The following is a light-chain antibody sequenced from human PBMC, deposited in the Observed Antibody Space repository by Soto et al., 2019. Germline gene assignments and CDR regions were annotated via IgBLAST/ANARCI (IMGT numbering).Light chain of an antibody. CDR2: GAS. J-gene: IGKJ2*01. V-gene: IGKV3-20*01. Sequence: EIVLTQSPATLTLSPGERDTLSCRASQSVSSSYLAWYQQKPGQAPRLLISGASSRATGIPDRFSGSESATDFALTISRLEPEDFGVYCCQQYGSSPYTFCQGTKLEIK. CDR3: QQYGSSPYT. CDR1: QSVSSSY.